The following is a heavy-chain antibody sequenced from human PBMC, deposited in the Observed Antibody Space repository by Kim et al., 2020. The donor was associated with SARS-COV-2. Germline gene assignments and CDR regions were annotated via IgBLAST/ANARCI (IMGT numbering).Heavy chain of an antibody. V-gene: IGHV3-30-3*01. J-gene: IGHJ3*02. CDR1: GFTFSSYA. CDR3: ARAIVYYYDSSGYAFDI. CDR2: ISYDGSNK. Sequence: GGSLRLSCAASGFTFSSYAMHWVRQAPGKGLEWVAVISYDGSNKYYADSVKGRFTISRDNSKNTLYLQMNSLRAEDTAVYYCARAIVYYYDSSGYAFDI. D-gene: IGHD3-22*01.